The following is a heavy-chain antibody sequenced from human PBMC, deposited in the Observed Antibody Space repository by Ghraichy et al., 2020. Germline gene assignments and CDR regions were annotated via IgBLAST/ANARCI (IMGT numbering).Heavy chain of an antibody. CDR2: MYYSGGT. CDR3: ARSGGWNFPVDH. D-gene: IGHD6-19*01. J-gene: IGHJ4*02. Sequence: SQTLSLTCTVSGGSISSSSYYWGWIRQPPGKGLEWIGSMYYSGGTYYNLSLKSRVTISIDTSKNQFSLKLTSVTAADTAVYYCARSGGWNFPVDHWGQGILVTVSS. V-gene: IGHV4-39*01. CDR1: GGSISSSSYY.